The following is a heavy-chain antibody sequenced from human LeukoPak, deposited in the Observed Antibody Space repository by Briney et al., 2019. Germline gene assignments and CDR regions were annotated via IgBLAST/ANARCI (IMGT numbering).Heavy chain of an antibody. D-gene: IGHD6-13*01. CDR3: TNIAAAGYNDY. V-gene: IGHV3-15*01. CDR1: GFAFSNAW. Sequence: GGSLRLSCAASGFAFSNAWMSWVRQAPGKGLEWVGRIKSKTAGGTTDYAAPVKGRFTISREDSKNTLYLQMNSLKTEDTAVYYCTNIAAAGYNDYWGQGILVTVSS. J-gene: IGHJ4*02. CDR2: IKSKTAGGTT.